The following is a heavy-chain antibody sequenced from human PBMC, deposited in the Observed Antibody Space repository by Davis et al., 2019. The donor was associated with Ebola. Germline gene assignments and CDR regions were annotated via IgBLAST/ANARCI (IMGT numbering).Heavy chain of an antibody. J-gene: IGHJ6*02. V-gene: IGHV4-39*01. CDR1: GGSISSSSYY. CDR2: IYYSGST. CDR3: ARLTGDLYYYGMDV. Sequence: MPSDTLSLTCTASGGSISSSSYYWGWIRQPPGKGLEWIGSIYYSGSTYYNPSLKSRVTISVDTSKNQFSLKLSSVTAADTAVYYCARLTGDLYYYGMDVWGQGTTVTVSS. D-gene: IGHD7-27*01.